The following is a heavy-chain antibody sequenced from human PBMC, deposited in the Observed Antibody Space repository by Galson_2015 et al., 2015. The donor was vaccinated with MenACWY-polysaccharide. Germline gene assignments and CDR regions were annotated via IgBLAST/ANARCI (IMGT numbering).Heavy chain of an antibody. CDR1: GFTFSNYF. CDR3: SRYCSGIRCYSGLDY. CDR2: VTSSGDAT. V-gene: IGHV3-23*01. Sequence: SLRLSCAASGFTFSNYFMTWVRQAPGKGLEWVSTVTSSGDATYYADSVKGRFTISRDNSRNTLYLQMNSLRAEDTAVYYCSRYCSGIRCYSGLDYWGQGTLATVSS. J-gene: IGHJ4*02. D-gene: IGHD2-15*01.